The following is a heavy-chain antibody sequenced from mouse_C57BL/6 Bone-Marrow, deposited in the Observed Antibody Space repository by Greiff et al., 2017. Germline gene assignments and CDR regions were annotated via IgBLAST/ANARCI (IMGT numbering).Heavy chain of an antibody. J-gene: IGHJ2*01. CDR2: INPSHGGT. Sequence: DVQLQESGPVLVKPGASVKMSCQASGYTFTDYYMNWVKQSHGQSLEWIGVINPSHGGTSYKQKFKGKATLTVDKSSSTAYMELNSQTSEDSAVYYCSRRENWGQGTTLTVSS. CDR1: GYTFTDYY. V-gene: IGHV1-19*01. CDR3: SRREN.